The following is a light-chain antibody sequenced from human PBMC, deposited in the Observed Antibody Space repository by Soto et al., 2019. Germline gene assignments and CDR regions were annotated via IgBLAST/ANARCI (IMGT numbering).Light chain of an antibody. CDR2: DVT. CDR3: NSYTSSSTYV. J-gene: IGLJ1*01. Sequence: QSALTQPASASGSPGQSITICTGTSSDVGGFNYVSWYQQHPGKAPKLMIYDVTNRPSGVSYRFSGSKSGNTASLTISGLQAEDEADYYCNSYTSSSTYVFGTGTKLTVL. CDR1: SSDVGGFNY. V-gene: IGLV2-14*03.